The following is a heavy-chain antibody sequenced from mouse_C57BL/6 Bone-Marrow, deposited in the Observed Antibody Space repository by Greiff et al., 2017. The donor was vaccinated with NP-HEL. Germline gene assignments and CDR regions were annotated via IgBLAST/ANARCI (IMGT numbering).Heavy chain of an antibody. Sequence: EVKLMESGGGLVQPKGSLKLSCAASGFSFNTYAMNWVRQAPGKGLEWVARIRSKSNNYATYYADSVKDRFTISRDDSESMLFLQMNNLKTEDTARYFCVRHPCFAYWGQGTLVTVSA. CDR3: VRHPCFAY. J-gene: IGHJ3*01. CDR1: GFSFNTYA. V-gene: IGHV10-1*01. CDR2: IRSKSNNYAT.